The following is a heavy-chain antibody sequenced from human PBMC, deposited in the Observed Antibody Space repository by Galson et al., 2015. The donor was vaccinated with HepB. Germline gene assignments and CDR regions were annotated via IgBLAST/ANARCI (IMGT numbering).Heavy chain of an antibody. V-gene: IGHV1-18*04. CDR1: GYTFTSYG. D-gene: IGHD3-10*01. CDR2: ISAYNGNT. CDR3: ARDGEGGGGGGVGAFDI. Sequence: SVKVSCKASGYTFTSYGISWVRQAPGQGLEWMGWISAYNGNTNYAQKLQGRVTMTTDTSTSTAYMELRSLRSDDTAVYYCARDGEGGGGGGVGAFDIWGQGTMVTVSS. J-gene: IGHJ3*02.